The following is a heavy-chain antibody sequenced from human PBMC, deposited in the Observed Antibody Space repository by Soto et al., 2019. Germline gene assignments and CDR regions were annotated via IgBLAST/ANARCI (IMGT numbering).Heavy chain of an antibody. CDR2: ISGSGGST. D-gene: IGHD6-19*01. CDR1: GFTFSSYA. J-gene: IGHJ4*02. CDR3: AKDGVPYSSGWYTFDY. Sequence: LRLSCAASGFTFSSYAMSWVRQAPGKGLEWVSAISGSGGSTYYAGSVKGRFTISRDNSKNTLYLQMNSLRAEDTAVYYCAKDGVPYSSGWYTFDYWGQGTLVTVSS. V-gene: IGHV3-23*01.